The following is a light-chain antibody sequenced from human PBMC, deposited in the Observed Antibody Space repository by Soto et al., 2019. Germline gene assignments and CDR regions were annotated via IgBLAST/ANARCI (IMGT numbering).Light chain of an antibody. J-gene: IGLJ1*01. V-gene: IGLV2-23*02. Sequence: QSVLTRPASVSGSPGQSITISCTGTSSDVGSHNLVSWYQQHPGKAPKLMIYEVSKRPSGVSNRFSGSKSGNTASLTISGLQAEDEADYYCCSYAGSSYVFGTGTKVTVL. CDR1: SSDVGSHNL. CDR2: EVS. CDR3: CSYAGSSYV.